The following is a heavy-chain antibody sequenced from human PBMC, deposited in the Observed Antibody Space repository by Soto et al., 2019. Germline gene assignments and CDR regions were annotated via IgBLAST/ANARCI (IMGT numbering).Heavy chain of an antibody. Sequence: ASVKVSCKASGYAFTGYYMHWVRQAPGQGLEWKGWINPNSGGTNFSQKFQGRVTMTRDTSISTAYMELSRLRSDDTAVYYCAREVVAAAPRLDYYCMDGWCQGTTVTVSS. CDR2: INPNSGGT. J-gene: IGHJ6*02. CDR3: AREVVAAAPRLDYYCMDG. V-gene: IGHV1-2*02. CDR1: GYAFTGYY. D-gene: IGHD6-13*01.